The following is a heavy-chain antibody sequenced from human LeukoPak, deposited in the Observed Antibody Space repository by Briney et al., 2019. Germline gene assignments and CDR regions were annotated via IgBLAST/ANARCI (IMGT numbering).Heavy chain of an antibody. Sequence: PGGSLRLSCAASGFTFSSYEMNWVRQAPGKGLEWVSYISSSGSTTHYADSVKGRFTISRDNSKNTLYLQMSSLRAEDTALYYCADSNYWYPVDYWGQGTLVTVSS. CDR3: ADSNYWYPVDY. CDR2: ISSSGSTT. D-gene: IGHD4-11*01. J-gene: IGHJ4*02. V-gene: IGHV3-48*03. CDR1: GFTFSSYE.